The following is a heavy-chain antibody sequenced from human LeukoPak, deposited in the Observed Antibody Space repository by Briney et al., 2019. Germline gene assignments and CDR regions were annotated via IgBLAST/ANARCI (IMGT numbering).Heavy chain of an antibody. Sequence: SETLSLTCTVSGGSISSYYWSWVRQPPGKGLEYIGYISYSGSTNYNPSLNSRVTMSVDTSKNQFSLKLNSVTAADTAVYYCARAIWYGSGTTAFDYWGPGTLVTVSS. V-gene: IGHV4-59*12. J-gene: IGHJ4*02. D-gene: IGHD3-10*01. CDR3: ARAIWYGSGTTAFDY. CDR2: ISYSGST. CDR1: GGSISSYY.